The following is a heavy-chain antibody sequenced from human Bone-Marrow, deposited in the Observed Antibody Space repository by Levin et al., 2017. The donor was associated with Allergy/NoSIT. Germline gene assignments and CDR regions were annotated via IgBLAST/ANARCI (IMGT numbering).Heavy chain of an antibody. Sequence: GESLKISCAASGFTFSDYYMSWIRQAPGKGLEWVSYISSSGSTIYYADSVKGRFTISRDNAKNSLYLQMNSLRAEDTAVYYCARNQYSNFGYYYDYGMDVWGQGTTVTVSS. J-gene: IGHJ6*02. V-gene: IGHV3-11*01. CDR1: GFTFSDYY. D-gene: IGHD4-11*01. CDR2: ISSSGSTI. CDR3: ARNQYSNFGYYYDYGMDV.